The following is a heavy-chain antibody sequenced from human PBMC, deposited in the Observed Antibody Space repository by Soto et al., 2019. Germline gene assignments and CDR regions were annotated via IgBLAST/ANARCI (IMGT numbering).Heavy chain of an antibody. V-gene: IGHV1-8*01. Sequence: GASVKVSCKASGYTFTSYDINWVRQATGQGLEWMGWMNPNSGHTGYAQKFQGRVTMTRNTSISTAYMELSSLRSEDTAVYFCARGQVGYYDILNGYYLGVWFDPWGQGTLVTVSS. CDR1: GYTFTSYD. D-gene: IGHD3-9*01. J-gene: IGHJ5*02. CDR3: ARGQVGYYDILNGYYLGVWFDP. CDR2: MNPNSGHT.